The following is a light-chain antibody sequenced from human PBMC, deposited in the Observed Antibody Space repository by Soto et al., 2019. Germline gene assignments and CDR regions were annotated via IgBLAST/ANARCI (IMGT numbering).Light chain of an antibody. CDR3: QQYNNWPPLFT. V-gene: IGKV3-15*01. CDR2: GAS. CDR1: QNVRSN. J-gene: IGKJ3*01. Sequence: EIMMKQSPATLSVSPGERATLSCWASQNVRSNLAWYQQKPGQAPRVLIYGASTRATDIPARFSGSGSGTEFTLTISSLQSDDSAVYYCQQYNNWPPLFTFGPGTKVEIK.